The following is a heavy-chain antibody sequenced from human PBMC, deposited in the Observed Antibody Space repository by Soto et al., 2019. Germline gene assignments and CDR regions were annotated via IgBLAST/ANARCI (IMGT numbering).Heavy chain of an antibody. V-gene: IGHV3-74*01. Sequence: EVQLVESGGGLVQPGGSLRLSCAASGFTFSSYWMHWVRQAPGKGLVWVSRVNSDVSSTNYADSVKGRFTISRDNAKDTLYLQMTSLRAEDTAVYYCAREGNYGNHHDGFDIGGQGTMVTVSS. D-gene: IGHD1-7*01. CDR1: GFTFSSYW. CDR2: VNSDVSST. J-gene: IGHJ3*02. CDR3: AREGNYGNHHDGFDI.